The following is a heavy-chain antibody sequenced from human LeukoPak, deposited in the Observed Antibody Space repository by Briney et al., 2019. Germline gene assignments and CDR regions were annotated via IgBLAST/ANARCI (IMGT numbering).Heavy chain of an antibody. V-gene: IGHV4-4*02. D-gene: IGHD6-19*01. J-gene: IGHJ3*02. CDR3: ARDLSGWYRLVGAFDI. CDR2: IYHSGST. Sequence: SETLSLTCAVSGGSISSSNWWSWVRQPPGKGLEWIGEIYHSGSTNYNPSLKSRVTISVDKSKNQFSLKLSSVTAADTAVYYCARDLSGWYRLVGAFDIWGQGTMVTVSS. CDR1: GGSISSSNW.